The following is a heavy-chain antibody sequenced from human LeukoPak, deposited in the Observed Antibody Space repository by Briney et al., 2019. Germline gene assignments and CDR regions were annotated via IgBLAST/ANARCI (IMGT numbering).Heavy chain of an antibody. CDR3: ARISGITMIVVIISQDAFDI. D-gene: IGHD3-22*01. Sequence: SETLSLTCTVSGGSIRSSSYYWGWIRQPPGKGLEWIGGIFYSGSTYYNPSLKSRVTISVDTSKNQFSLKLSSVTAADTAVYYCARISGITMIVVIISQDAFDIWGQGTMVTVSS. J-gene: IGHJ3*02. V-gene: IGHV4-39*07. CDR1: GGSIRSSSYY. CDR2: IFYSGST.